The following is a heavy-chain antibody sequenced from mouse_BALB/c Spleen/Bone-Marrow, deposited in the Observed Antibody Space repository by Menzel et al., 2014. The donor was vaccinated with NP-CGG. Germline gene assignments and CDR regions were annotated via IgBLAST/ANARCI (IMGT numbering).Heavy chain of an antibody. Sequence: VNVVESGPGLVAPSQSLSITCTVSGFSLTSYGVHWVRQPPGKGLEWLGIIWAGGSTNYNSALMSRLSISKDNSKSQVFLKMNSLQTDDTAMYYCAREDGYFHYYAVDYWGQGTSVTVSS. CDR3: AREDGYFHYYAVDY. V-gene: IGHV2-9*02. J-gene: IGHJ4*01. D-gene: IGHD2-3*01. CDR1: GFSLTSYG. CDR2: IWAGGST.